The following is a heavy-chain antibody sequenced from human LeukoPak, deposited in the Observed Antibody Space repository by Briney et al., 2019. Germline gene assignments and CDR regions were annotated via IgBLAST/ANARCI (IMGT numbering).Heavy chain of an antibody. CDR3: ASCERGYSYGYDYYYYMDV. J-gene: IGHJ6*03. D-gene: IGHD5-18*01. V-gene: IGHV4-59*01. CDR1: GGSISSYY. CDR2: IYYSGST. Sequence: PSETLSLTCTVSGGSISSYYWSWIRQPPGNGLEWIGYIYYSGSTNYNPSLKSRVTISVDTSKNQFSLKLSSVTAADTAVYYCASCERGYSYGYDYYYYMDVWGKGTTVTVSS.